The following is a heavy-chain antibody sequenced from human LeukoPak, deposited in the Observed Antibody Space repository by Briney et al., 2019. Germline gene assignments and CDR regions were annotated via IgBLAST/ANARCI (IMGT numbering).Heavy chain of an antibody. V-gene: IGHV3-21*06. CDR2: ISSSSSYI. CDR3: APGIAAH. J-gene: IGHJ4*02. D-gene: IGHD6-25*01. Sequence: GSLRLSCVASGFTFSNYSINWVRQAPGKGLEWISFISSSSSYIYYADSVKGRFTISRDNAKNLPYLQMNSLRAEDTAVYYCAPGIAAHWGQGTLVTVSS. CDR1: GFTFSNYS.